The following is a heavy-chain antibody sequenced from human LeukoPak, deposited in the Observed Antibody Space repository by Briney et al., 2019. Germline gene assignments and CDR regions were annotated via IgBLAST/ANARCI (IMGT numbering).Heavy chain of an antibody. CDR1: GYTFTSYD. CDR3: ASLGYSSSWYSSNWGAFDI. Sequence: ASVKVSCKASGYTFTSYDINWVRQATGQGLEWMGWMNPNSGNTGYAQKFQGRVTMTRTTSISTAYMELSSLRSEDTAVYYCASLGYSSSWYSSNWGAFDIWGQGTMVTVSS. D-gene: IGHD6-13*01. V-gene: IGHV1-8*01. CDR2: MNPNSGNT. J-gene: IGHJ3*02.